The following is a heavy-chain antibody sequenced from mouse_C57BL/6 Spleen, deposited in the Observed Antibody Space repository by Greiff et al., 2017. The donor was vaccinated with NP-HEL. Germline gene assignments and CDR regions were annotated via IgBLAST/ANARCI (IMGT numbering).Heavy chain of an antibody. CDR1: GYTFTDYY. J-gene: IGHJ4*01. CDR3: AINGVYYAMDY. CDR2: INPNNGGT. V-gene: IGHV1-26*01. Sequence: EVQLQQSGPELVKPGASVKISCKASGYTFTDYYMNWVKQSHGKSLEWIGDINPNNGGTSYNQKFKGKATLTVDKSSSTAYMELRSLTSEDSAVYYCAINGVYYAMDYWGQGTSVTVSS.